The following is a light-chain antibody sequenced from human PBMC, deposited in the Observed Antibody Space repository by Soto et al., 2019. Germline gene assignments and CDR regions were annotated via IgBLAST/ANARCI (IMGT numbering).Light chain of an antibody. V-gene: IGKV3-20*01. J-gene: IGKJ1*01. Sequence: DIVLTQSPGTLSLSPGERATLSCRASQSVSSSYLAWYQQKPGQAPRLLIYGASSRATGIPDRFSGSGSGTDFTLTISILEPEDFAVYYCQQYGSSPPWTFGQGTKVEIK. CDR1: QSVSSSY. CDR3: QQYGSSPPWT. CDR2: GAS.